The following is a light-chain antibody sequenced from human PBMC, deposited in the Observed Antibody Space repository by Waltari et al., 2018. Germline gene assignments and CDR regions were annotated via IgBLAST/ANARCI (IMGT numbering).Light chain of an antibody. V-gene: IGLV7-46*01. J-gene: IGLJ3*02. Sequence: QAVVTQEPSLPASPGATVTLTGSSRPGAVTSSHHPSWFQQKPGQVPRTLIYDTSNKHSWTPARFSGSLLGGKAALTLSGAQPDDEAEYYCLLWYSGARWVFGGGSKLSVL. CDR3: LLWYSGARWV. CDR2: DTS. CDR1: PGAVTSSHH.